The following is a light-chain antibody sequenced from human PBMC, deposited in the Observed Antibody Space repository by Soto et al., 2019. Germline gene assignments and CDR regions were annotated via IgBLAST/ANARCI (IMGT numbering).Light chain of an antibody. Sequence: QAVVTQPPSVSGAPGQRVTISCTGSSSNIGAGYDVHWYQQLPGTAPKLLIYGNSNRPSWVPDRFSGSKSGTSASLAITGLQAEDEADYYCQSYDSSLSGVFGGGTKLTVL. V-gene: IGLV1-40*01. CDR2: GNS. J-gene: IGLJ2*01. CDR1: SSNIGAGYD. CDR3: QSYDSSLSGV.